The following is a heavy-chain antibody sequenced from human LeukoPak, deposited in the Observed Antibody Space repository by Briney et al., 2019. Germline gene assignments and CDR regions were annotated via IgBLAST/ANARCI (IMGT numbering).Heavy chain of an antibody. V-gene: IGHV4-61*02. CDR2: IYISGRT. J-gene: IGHJ4*02. CDR1: GGSISSGSYY. Sequence: SQTLSLTCTVSGGSISSGSYYWSWIRQPAGKGLEWIWRIYISGRTTYNPSLKSRVTISADTSKNQFSLKLISVTAADTAVYYCARGYWFYFDYWGQGTLVTVSS. D-gene: IGHD2-8*02. CDR3: ARGYWFYFDY.